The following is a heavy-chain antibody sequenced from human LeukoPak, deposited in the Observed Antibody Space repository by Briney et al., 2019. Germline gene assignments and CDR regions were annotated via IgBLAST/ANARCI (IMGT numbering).Heavy chain of an antibody. J-gene: IGHJ4*02. Sequence: GASVKLSCKASGSTFTSYGISWVRQAPGQGLEWMGWISAYNGNTNYAQKIQGRVTMTTDTSTSTAYMELRSLRSDDTAVYYCARAETYYDFWSGYYTYYYFDYWGQGTLVTVSS. V-gene: IGHV1-18*01. CDR3: ARAETYYDFWSGYYTYYYFDY. CDR2: ISAYNGNT. D-gene: IGHD3-3*01. CDR1: GSTFTSYG.